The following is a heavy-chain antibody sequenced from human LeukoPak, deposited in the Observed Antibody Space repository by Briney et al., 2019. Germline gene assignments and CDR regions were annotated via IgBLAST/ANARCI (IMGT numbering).Heavy chain of an antibody. Sequence: PGGSLRLSCSTSGFTFGDYAMSWFRQAPGKGLEWVGFIRNEAYGGTTEYAASVKGRFTISRDDSKSIVYLQMNGLKTEDTAVYYCTRYGDYGNYFDYWGQGTLVTVSS. J-gene: IGHJ4*02. CDR3: TRYGDYGNYFDY. CDR1: GFTFGDYA. D-gene: IGHD4-17*01. V-gene: IGHV3-49*03. CDR2: IRNEAYGGTT.